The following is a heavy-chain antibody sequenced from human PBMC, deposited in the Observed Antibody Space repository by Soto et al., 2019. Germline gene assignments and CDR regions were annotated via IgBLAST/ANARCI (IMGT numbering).Heavy chain of an antibody. V-gene: IGHV3-11*01. CDR1: GFTFRDYY. CDR3: ARNTVSAAGADYYGLDV. CDR2: MSSSGATI. Sequence: GGSVRLSCAGSGFTFRDYYVSWVRLAPGQGLEWVSYMSSSGATIYYADSVKGRFTISRDNAKNSLYLQMNSLRADDTAVYYCARNTVSAAGADYYGLDVWGQGTTVTVSS. J-gene: IGHJ6*02. D-gene: IGHD6-13*01.